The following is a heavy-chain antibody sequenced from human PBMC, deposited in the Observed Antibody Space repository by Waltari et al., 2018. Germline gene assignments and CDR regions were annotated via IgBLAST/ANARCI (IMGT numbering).Heavy chain of an antibody. Sequence: EVQLVESGGGLIQPGGSLRLSCAASGFTVSSNYMSWVRQAPGKGLDWVSIIYTDGRTYYADSVKGRFIISRDNSKNTLYLQMNSRRAEDTAVYYCARDGSLDDYGDYLEFWGQGTLVTVSS. CDR1: GFTVSSNY. D-gene: IGHD4-17*01. V-gene: IGHV3-53*01. CDR3: ARDGSLDDYGDYLEF. J-gene: IGHJ4*02. CDR2: IYTDGRT.